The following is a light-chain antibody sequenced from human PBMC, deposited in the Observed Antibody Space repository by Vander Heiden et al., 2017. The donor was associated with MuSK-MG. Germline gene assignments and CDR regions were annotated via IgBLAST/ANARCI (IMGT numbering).Light chain of an antibody. Sequence: EIVLTQSPATLSLSPGERATLPCRASQSVSSYLAWYQQKPGQAPRLLIYDVSRRATGIPARFSGRGAGTDFTLTISSVEPEDLAVYYCQQRTNWPPGITFGPGTKVDVK. CDR2: DVS. J-gene: IGKJ3*01. CDR3: QQRTNWPPGIT. V-gene: IGKV3-11*01. CDR1: QSVSSY.